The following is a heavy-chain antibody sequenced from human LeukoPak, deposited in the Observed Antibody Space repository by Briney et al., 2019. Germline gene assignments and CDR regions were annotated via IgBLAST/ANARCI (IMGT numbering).Heavy chain of an antibody. CDR1: GFTFSSYS. J-gene: IGHJ3*02. V-gene: IGHV3-21*01. D-gene: IGHD3-10*01. Sequence: GGSLSLSCAASGFTFSSYSMNWVRQAPGKGLEWVSSISSSSSYIYYADSVKGRFTISRDNAKNSLYLQMNSLRAEDTAVYYCARDSFTPGFDIWGQGTMVTVSS. CDR3: ARDSFTPGFDI. CDR2: ISSSSSYI.